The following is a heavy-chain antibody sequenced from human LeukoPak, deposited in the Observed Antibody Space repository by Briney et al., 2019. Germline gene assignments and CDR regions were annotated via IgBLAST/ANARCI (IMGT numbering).Heavy chain of an antibody. Sequence: ASVKVSCKASGYTFTSYYMHWVRQAPGQGLEWMGIINPSGGSTSYAQKFQGRVTMTRDMSTSTVYMELSSLRSEDTAVYYCARSRPATNWFDPWGQGTLVTVSS. D-gene: IGHD2-2*01. CDR3: ARSRPATNWFDP. CDR2: INPSGGST. CDR1: GYTFTSYY. J-gene: IGHJ5*02. V-gene: IGHV1-46*01.